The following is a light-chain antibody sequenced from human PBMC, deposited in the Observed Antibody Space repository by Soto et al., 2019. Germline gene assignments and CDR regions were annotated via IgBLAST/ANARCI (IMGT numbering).Light chain of an antibody. CDR2: AAS. J-gene: IGKJ3*01. CDR1: QSISSY. Sequence: DIQMTQSPSSLSASVGDRVTITCRASQSISSYLNWYQQKPEKAPKLLIYAASILQSGVPSRVSDSGSGTDFTLTISSLQPEDFATYYCQQSYSTPGTFGPGTKVDIK. CDR3: QQSYSTPGT. V-gene: IGKV1-39*01.